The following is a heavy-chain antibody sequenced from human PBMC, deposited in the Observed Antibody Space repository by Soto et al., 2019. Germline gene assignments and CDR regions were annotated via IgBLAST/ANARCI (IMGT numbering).Heavy chain of an antibody. J-gene: IGHJ6*02. CDR1: GFTFSSYS. D-gene: IGHD6-19*01. CDR3: ARENRRAVALLYYYLYDMDV. Sequence: GGSLRLSCAASGFTFSSYSMNWVRQAPGKGLEWVSSISRSSSYIYYADSVKGRFTISNDNAKNSLYLQMNSLGAEDTAVYYCARENRRAVALLYYYLYDMDVWGQGPTINVSS. V-gene: IGHV3-21*01. CDR2: ISRSSSYI.